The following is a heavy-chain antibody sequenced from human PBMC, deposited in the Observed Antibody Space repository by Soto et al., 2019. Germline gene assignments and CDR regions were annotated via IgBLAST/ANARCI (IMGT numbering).Heavy chain of an antibody. D-gene: IGHD3-3*01. V-gene: IGHV3-30-3*01. Sequence: PGGSLRLSCAASGFTFSSYAMHWVRQAPGKGLEWVAVISYDGSNKYYADSVKGRFTISRDNSKNTLYLQMNSLRAEDTAVYYCARGGYDFWSGFEWFDPWGQGTLVTVS. CDR1: GFTFSSYA. CDR3: ARGGYDFWSGFEWFDP. CDR2: ISYDGSNK. J-gene: IGHJ5*02.